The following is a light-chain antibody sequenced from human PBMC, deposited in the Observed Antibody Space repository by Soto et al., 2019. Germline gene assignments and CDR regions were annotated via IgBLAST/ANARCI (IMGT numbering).Light chain of an antibody. CDR3: QSYDSSLSANHV. CDR1: SSNIGAGYD. Sequence: QSALTQPPSVSGAPGQRVTISCTGSSSNIGAGYDVHWYQQLPGTAPKLLIYGNSNRPSGVPDRFSGSKSGTSASLAITGLQAEDEADYYCQSYDSSLSANHVSGTGTKVTVL. V-gene: IGLV1-40*01. J-gene: IGLJ1*01. CDR2: GNS.